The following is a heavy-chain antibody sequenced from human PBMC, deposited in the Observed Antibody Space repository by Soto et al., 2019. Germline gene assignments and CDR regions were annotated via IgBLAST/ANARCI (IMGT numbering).Heavy chain of an antibody. CDR3: ARVSSSWYKDYFDY. D-gene: IGHD6-13*01. V-gene: IGHV1-69*12. CDR1: GGTFSNYA. Sequence: QVQLVQSGAEVKKPGSSVKVSCKASGGTFSNYAISWVRQAPGQGLEWMGGIIPIFGTTNYAQRFQGRVTITAGECTSTAYMELSSLRSEDTAVYYCARVSSSWYKDYFDYWGQGTLVTVSS. CDR2: IIPIFGTT. J-gene: IGHJ4*02.